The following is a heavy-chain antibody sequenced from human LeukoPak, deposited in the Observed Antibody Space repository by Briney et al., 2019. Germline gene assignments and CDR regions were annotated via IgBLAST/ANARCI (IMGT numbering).Heavy chain of an antibody. V-gene: IGHV4-39*01. CDR1: GGSLSDYY. CDR3: ARHEAQDFDY. CDR2: IYYSGTT. Sequence: PSETLSLTCAVYGGSLSDYYWGWIRQPPGKGLEWIGSIYYSGTTYYSSSLKSRVIISVDTSKNQFSLKLSSVTATDTAVYYCARHEAQDFDYWGQGTLVTVSS. J-gene: IGHJ4*02.